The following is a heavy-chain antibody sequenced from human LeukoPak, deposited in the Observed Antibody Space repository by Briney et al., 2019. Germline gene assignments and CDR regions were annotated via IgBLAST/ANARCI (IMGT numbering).Heavy chain of an antibody. CDR2: ISGSGGST. V-gene: IGHV3-23*01. D-gene: IGHD5-24*01. CDR3: ANEAVTANSRWLQLRANSNDAFDI. J-gene: IGHJ3*02. Sequence: PGGSLRLSCAASGFTVSTNYMSWVRQAPGKGLEWVSAISGSGGSTYYADSVKGRFTISRDNSKNTLYLQMNSLRAEDTAVYYCANEAVTANSRWLQLRANSNDAFDIWGQGTMVTVSS. CDR1: GFTVSTNY.